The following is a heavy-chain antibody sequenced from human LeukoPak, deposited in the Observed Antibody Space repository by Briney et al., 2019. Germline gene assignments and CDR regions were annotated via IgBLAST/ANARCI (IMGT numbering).Heavy chain of an antibody. CDR3: AREDYYDSSGYYYSFRY. J-gene: IGHJ4*02. V-gene: IGHV1-46*01. CDR2: INPSGGST. Sequence: ASVKVSCKASGYTFTSYYMHWVRQAPGQGLEWMGIINPSGGSTSYAQKFQGRGTMTRDTSTRTVYMEMSSLRYEDTAVYYCAREDYYDSSGYYYSFRYWGQGTLVTVSS. CDR1: GYTFTSYY. D-gene: IGHD3-22*01.